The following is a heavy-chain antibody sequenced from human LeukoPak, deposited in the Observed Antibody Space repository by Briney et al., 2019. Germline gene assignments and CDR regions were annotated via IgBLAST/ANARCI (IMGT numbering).Heavy chain of an antibody. D-gene: IGHD1-26*01. V-gene: IGHV1-18*01. J-gene: IGHJ4*02. CDR2: ISAYNGNT. CDR3: ARDIGEWESNRLTGWRY. Sequence: ASVKVSCKASGYTFTSYGISWVRQAPGQGLEWMGWISAYNGNTNYAQKLQGRVTMTTDTSTSTAYMELRSLRSDDTAVYYCARDIGEWESNRLTGWRYWGQGTLVTVSS. CDR1: GYTFTSYG.